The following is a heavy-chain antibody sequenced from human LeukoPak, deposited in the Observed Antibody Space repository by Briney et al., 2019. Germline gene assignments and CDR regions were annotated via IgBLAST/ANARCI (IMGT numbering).Heavy chain of an antibody. Sequence: GGSLRLSCAASGFTFSSYGMHWVRQAPGKGLEWVAVISYDGSNKYYADSVRGRFTISRDNSKNMLYLQMNSLRAEDTAVYYCAKVICGGDCFYFDYWGQGTLVTVSS. CDR1: GFTFSSYG. CDR2: ISYDGSNK. J-gene: IGHJ4*02. CDR3: AKVICGGDCFYFDY. V-gene: IGHV3-30*18. D-gene: IGHD2-21*02.